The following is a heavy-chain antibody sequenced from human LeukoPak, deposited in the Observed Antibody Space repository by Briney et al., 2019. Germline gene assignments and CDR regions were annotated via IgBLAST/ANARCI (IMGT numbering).Heavy chain of an antibody. J-gene: IGHJ6*02. D-gene: IGHD3-22*01. V-gene: IGHV4-4*07. CDR2: IYTSGST. Sequence: SETLSLTCAVSGGSISSYYWSWIRQPAGKGLEWIGRIYTSGSTNYNPSLKSRGTMSVDTSKNQFSLKLSSVTAADTAVYYCARGSYDSSGYYYYYYYYGMDVWGQGATVTVSS. CDR3: ARGSYDSSGYYYYYYYYGMDV. CDR1: GGSISSYY.